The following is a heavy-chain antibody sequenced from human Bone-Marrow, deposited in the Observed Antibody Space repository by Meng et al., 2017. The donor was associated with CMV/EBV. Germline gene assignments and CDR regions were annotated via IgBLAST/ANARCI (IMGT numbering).Heavy chain of an antibody. V-gene: IGHV1-18*01. CDR1: GYTFTSYG. CDR3: ARDLGKDKLRFLEWENTGTYYFDY. J-gene: IGHJ4*02. CDR2: ISAYNGNT. Sequence: ASVKVSCKASGYTFTSYGISWVRQAPGQGLEWMGWISAYNGNTNYAQKLQGRVTMTTDASTSTAYMELRSLRAEDTAVYYCARDLGKDKLRFLEWENTGTYYFDYWGQGTRVTFSS. D-gene: IGHD3-3*01.